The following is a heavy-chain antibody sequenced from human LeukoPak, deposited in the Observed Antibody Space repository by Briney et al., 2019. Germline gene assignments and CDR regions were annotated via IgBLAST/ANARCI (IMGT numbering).Heavy chain of an antibody. Sequence: ASVTVSCKASGDTFIRYGITWVRQAPGQGLEWMGWISTGNGNTNSGQKFQGRVTMTTDTSTGTAYMELRSLRSDDTAMYYCATANNWNYALGYWGQGTLVTVSS. V-gene: IGHV1-18*01. J-gene: IGHJ4*02. D-gene: IGHD1-7*01. CDR3: ATANNWNYALGY. CDR2: ISTGNGNT. CDR1: GDTFIRYG.